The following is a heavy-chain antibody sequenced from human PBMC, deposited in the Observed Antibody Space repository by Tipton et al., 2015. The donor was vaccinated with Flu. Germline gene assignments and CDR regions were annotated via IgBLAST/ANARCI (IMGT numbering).Heavy chain of an antibody. V-gene: IGHV3-23*01. CDR2: ISGSGGST. CDR1: GFTFSSYA. CDR3: ARGVDTAMVTYLFDY. Sequence: SLRLSCAASGFTFSSYAMSWVRQAPGKGLEWVSAISGSGGSTYYADSAKGRSTISRDNSKNTLYLQMNSLRAEDTAVYYCARGVDTAMVTYLFDYWGQGTLVTVSS. J-gene: IGHJ4*02. D-gene: IGHD5-18*01.